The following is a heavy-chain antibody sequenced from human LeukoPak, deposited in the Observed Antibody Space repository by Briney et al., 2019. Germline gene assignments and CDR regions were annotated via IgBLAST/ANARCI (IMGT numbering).Heavy chain of an antibody. V-gene: IGHV1-2*02. Sequence: ASVKVSCKASGYTFTGYYMHWVRQAPGQGLEWMGWINPNSGGTNYAQKFQGRVTMTRGTSISTAYMELSRLRSDDAAVYYCAGSSGWDSNNAFDIWGQGTMVTVSS. CDR1: GYTFTGYY. CDR2: INPNSGGT. J-gene: IGHJ3*02. CDR3: AGSSGWDSNNAFDI. D-gene: IGHD6-19*01.